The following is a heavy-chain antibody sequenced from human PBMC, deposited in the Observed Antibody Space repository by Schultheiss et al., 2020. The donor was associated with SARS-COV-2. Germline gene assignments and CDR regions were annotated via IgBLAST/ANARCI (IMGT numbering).Heavy chain of an antibody. J-gene: IGHJ4*02. V-gene: IGHV4-34*01. D-gene: IGHD3-22*01. CDR1: GESFSGYY. Sequence: GSLRLSCAVYGESFSGYYWTWIRQPPGKGLEWIGEINDSGSTNYNPSLKSRVTVSVDTSKNQFSLKLSSVTAADTAVYYCAVGDSSGYDYWGQGTLVTVSS. CDR3: AVGDSSGYDY. CDR2: INDSGST.